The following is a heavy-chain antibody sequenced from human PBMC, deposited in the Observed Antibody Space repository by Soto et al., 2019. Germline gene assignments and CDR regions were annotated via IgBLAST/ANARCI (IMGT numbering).Heavy chain of an antibody. Sequence: GGSMRLSCAASGLTFTSHAMHWVRQNPGKGLEWVALITNDGNNEYYRESVKGRFSISRGRSTNTVDLLMNSLRPEDTGVYYCAKEGPGGGRHFYYAMDVWGQGTTVTVSS. CDR3: AKEGPGGGRHFYYAMDV. V-gene: IGHV3-30*02. CDR2: ITNDGNNE. D-gene: IGHD1-26*01. CDR1: GLTFTSHA. J-gene: IGHJ6*02.